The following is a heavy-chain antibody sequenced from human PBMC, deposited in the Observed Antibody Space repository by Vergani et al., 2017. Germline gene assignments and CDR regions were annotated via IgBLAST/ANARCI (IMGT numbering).Heavy chain of an antibody. Sequence: QLQLQESGPGLVKPSETLSLTCTVSGGSISSSSYYWGWIRQPPGKGLEWIGSIYYSGSTYYNPSLKSRVTISVDTSKNQFSLKLSSVTAADTAVYYCARDQQNRYCSSTSCYESHAGLPDWYFDLWGRGTLVTVSS. D-gene: IGHD2-2*01. CDR2: IYYSGST. CDR3: ARDQQNRYCSSTSCYESHAGLPDWYFDL. V-gene: IGHV4-39*07. J-gene: IGHJ2*01. CDR1: GGSISSSSYY.